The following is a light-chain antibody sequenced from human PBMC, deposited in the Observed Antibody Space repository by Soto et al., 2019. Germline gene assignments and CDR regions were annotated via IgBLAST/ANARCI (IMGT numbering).Light chain of an antibody. V-gene: IGKV1-8*01. J-gene: IGKJ1*01. CDR1: QGIRTY. CDR3: QQYYSYPQM. CDR2: AAS. Sequence: AIRMPQFPSSLSASIGDRVSITCRASQGIRTYLAWYQQNPGKAPKLLIYAASTLQSGVPSRFSGSGSGTDFTLTISYLQSEDFATYYCQQYYSYPQMFGQGTKVDIK.